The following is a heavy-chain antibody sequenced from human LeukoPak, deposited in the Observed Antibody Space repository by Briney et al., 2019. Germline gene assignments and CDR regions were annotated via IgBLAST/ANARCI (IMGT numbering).Heavy chain of an antibody. Sequence: SETVSLTCTISGGSLSNLYWSWIRQSPGKELEWIGYIYYSGSTYYNPSLKSRVTISVDTSKDQFSLKLSSVTSADTAVYYCARQMYYSNAGYAFDIWGQGTVVTVSS. V-gene: IGHV4-59*01. J-gene: IGHJ3*02. CDR2: IYYSGST. CDR3: ARQMYYSNAGYAFDI. CDR1: GGSLSNLY. D-gene: IGHD3-10*01.